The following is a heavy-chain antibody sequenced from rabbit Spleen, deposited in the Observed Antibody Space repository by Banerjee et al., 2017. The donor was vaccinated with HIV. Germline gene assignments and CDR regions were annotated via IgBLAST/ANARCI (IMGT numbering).Heavy chain of an antibody. CDR1: GFDFTSTYY. Sequence: QSLEESGGDLVKPGASLTLTCKASGFDFTSTYYMCWVRQAPGKGLELIACIYTSSVSTWYASWVNGRFTISKTSSTTVTLQMTSLTAADTATYFCARDLDGVIGWNFGWWGQGTLVTVS. V-gene: IGHV1S40*01. D-gene: IGHD4-1*01. J-gene: IGHJ3*01. CDR3: ARDLDGVIGWNFGW. CDR2: IYTSSVST.